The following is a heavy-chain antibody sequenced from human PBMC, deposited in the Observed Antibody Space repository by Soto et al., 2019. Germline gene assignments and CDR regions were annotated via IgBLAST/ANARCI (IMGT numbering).Heavy chain of an antibody. D-gene: IGHD4-17*01. CDR3: VRYPPKSMVTTGGFDY. V-gene: IGHV4-59*01. CDR1: GGSISSYH. Sequence: QAQLQESGPGLVKPSETLTLTCTVSGGSISSYHWSWIRQPPGKGLEWIAYLYSSGSTEYNPSLKSRVTISVDTSKNQFSLKLSSVTAADTAMYYCVRYPPKSMVTTGGFDYWGQGIVVTVSS. J-gene: IGHJ4*02. CDR2: LYSSGST.